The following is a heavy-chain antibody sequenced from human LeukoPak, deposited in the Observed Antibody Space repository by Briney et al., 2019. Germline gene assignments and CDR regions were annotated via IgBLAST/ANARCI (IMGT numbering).Heavy chain of an antibody. J-gene: IGHJ5*02. CDR2: IYPGDSAT. D-gene: IGHD2-15*01. Sequence: GESLKISCKISGYSLTSYWIGWVRQMPGKGLEWMGIIYPGDSATRYSPSFQGQVTISADKSISTAYLQWSSLKASDTAMYYCARHDCGGGGCYGWFDPWGQGTLVSVSS. CDR1: GYSLTSYW. CDR3: ARHDCGGGGCYGWFDP. V-gene: IGHV5-51*01.